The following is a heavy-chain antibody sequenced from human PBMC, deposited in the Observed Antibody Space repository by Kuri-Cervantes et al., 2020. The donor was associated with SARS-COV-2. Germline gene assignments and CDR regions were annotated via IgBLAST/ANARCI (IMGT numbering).Heavy chain of an antibody. Sequence: GGPLNPPCAPPGLLLGNYAMHWVRQAPGKGLEWVAVLSHDGSNKYYADSVKGRFTISRDNSKNILYLQMNSLRVEDTAVYYCARDAEIYCSSISCYYGMDVWGQGTTVTVSS. CDR3: ARDAEIYCSSISCYYGMDV. D-gene: IGHD2-2*01. CDR1: GLLLGNYA. V-gene: IGHV3-30-3*01. J-gene: IGHJ6*02. CDR2: LSHDGSNK.